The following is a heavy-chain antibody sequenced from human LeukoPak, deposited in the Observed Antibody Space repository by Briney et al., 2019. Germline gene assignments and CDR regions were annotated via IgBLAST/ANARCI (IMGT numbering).Heavy chain of an antibody. CDR1: GYTFTSYG. D-gene: IGHD2-2*01. CDR3: ARTDRQGMGIDPARIVVVPAAPSSY. Sequence: ASVKVSCKASGYTFTSYGISWVRQAPGQGLEWMGWISAYNGNTKYAQKLQGRVTMTTDTSTSTAYMELRSLRSDDTAVYYCARTDRQGMGIDPARIVVVPAAPSSYWGQGTLVTVSS. CDR2: ISAYNGNT. J-gene: IGHJ4*02. V-gene: IGHV1-18*01.